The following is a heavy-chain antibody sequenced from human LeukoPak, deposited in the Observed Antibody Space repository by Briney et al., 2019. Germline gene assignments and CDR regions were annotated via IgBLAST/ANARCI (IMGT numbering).Heavy chain of an antibody. J-gene: IGHJ3*02. D-gene: IGHD3-9*01. CDR3: ARLPYYDILTGPVNAFDI. V-gene: IGHV4-39*01. CDR2: IYCTGRST. CDR1: GGSISNSNYY. Sequence: SETLSLTCTVSGGSISNSNYYWGWIRQPPGKGLEWIGSIYCTGRSTYYNPSLKSGVTISIDTSKNQFSLKLSSVTAADTAVFYCARLPYYDILTGPVNAFDIWGQGTMVTVSS.